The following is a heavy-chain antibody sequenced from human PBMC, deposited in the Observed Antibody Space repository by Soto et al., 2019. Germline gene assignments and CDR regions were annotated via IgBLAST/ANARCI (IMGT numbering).Heavy chain of an antibody. CDR2: IYHSGST. CDR3: ARIAVAGNYYYGMDV. J-gene: IGHJ6*02. D-gene: IGHD6-19*01. V-gene: IGHV4-4*02. Sequence: PSETLSLTSTVSGGTISSSDWWSWVRQPPGKGLEWIGEIYHSGSTNYNPSLKSRVTISVDKSKNQFSLKLSSVTAADTAVYYCARIAVAGNYYYGMDVWGQGTTVTVSS. CDR1: GGTISSSDW.